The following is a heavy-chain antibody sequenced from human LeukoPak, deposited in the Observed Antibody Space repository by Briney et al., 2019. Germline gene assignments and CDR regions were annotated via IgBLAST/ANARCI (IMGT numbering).Heavy chain of an antibody. Sequence: GRSLRLSCAASGFTFSDYYMSWIRQAPGKGLEWVSYISSSSSYTDYADSVKGRFTISRDNAKNSLNLQMSSLRAEDTAVYYCARDSGYSGYSDYWGQGTLVTVSS. CDR1: GFTFSDYY. D-gene: IGHD5-12*01. V-gene: IGHV3-11*05. CDR3: ARDSGYSGYSDY. J-gene: IGHJ4*02. CDR2: ISSSSSYT.